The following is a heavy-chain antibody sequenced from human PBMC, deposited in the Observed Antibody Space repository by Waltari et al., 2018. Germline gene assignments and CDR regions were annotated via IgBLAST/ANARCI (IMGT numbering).Heavy chain of an antibody. Sequence: QVQLVESGGGVVHPGRSLRLSCEASGFTFSYHAMHWVGQAPGKGLEWVAGISYDGSDEYYADSVGGRFTISRDDSKDTVNLQMNSLRPEDTAVYYCARDGPLQIQSWYSFDYWGQGTLVTVSS. CDR1: GFTFSYHA. CDR2: ISYDGSDE. CDR3: ARDGPLQIQSWYSFDY. D-gene: IGHD5-18*01. V-gene: IGHV3-30*07. J-gene: IGHJ4*02.